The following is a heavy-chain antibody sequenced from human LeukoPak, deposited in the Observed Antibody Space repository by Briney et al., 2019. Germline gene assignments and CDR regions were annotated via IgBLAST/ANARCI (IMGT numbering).Heavy chain of an antibody. D-gene: IGHD3-10*01. CDR3: ARTRASTDYYGMDV. V-gene: IGHV4-39*07. J-gene: IGHJ6*02. Sequence: SETLSLTCTVSGGSISSSSYYWGWIRQPPGKGLEWIGSIYYSGSTYYNPSLKSRVTISVGTSKNQFSLKLTSVTAADTALYFCARTRASTDYYGMDVWGPGTTVTVSS. CDR2: IYYSGST. CDR1: GGSISSSSYY.